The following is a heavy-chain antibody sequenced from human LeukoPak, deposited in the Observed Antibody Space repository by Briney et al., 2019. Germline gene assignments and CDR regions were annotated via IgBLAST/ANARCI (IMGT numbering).Heavy chain of an antibody. Sequence: ASVKVSCKASGYTFTRYDINWVRQATGQGLEWMGWMNPNSGNTGYAQKFQGRVTMTRNTSISTAYMELSSLRSEDTAVYYCARAPNDFWSGYDYWGQGALVTVSS. CDR3: ARAPNDFWSGYDY. J-gene: IGHJ4*02. CDR2: MNPNSGNT. CDR1: GYTFTRYD. V-gene: IGHV1-8*01. D-gene: IGHD3-3*01.